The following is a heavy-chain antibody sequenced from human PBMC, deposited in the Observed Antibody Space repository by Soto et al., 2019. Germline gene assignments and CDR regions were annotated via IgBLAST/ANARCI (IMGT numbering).Heavy chain of an antibody. Sequence: QVQLVESGGGVVQPGRSLRLSCAASGFTFSNYGMHWVLQAPGKGLEWVAVIVKDGSLQHYGDSVKGRFTISRDNSKNMLFLQIESLRAEDTAVYYCARDDDFPDNGLDYWGQGILVTVSS. CDR3: ARDDDFPDNGLDY. CDR2: IVKDGSLQ. J-gene: IGHJ4*02. D-gene: IGHD1-1*01. V-gene: IGHV3-33*01. CDR1: GFTFSNYG.